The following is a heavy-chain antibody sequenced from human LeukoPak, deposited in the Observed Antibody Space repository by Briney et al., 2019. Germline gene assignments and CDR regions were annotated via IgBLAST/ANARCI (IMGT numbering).Heavy chain of an antibody. J-gene: IGHJ4*02. Sequence: GSLRLSCAASGFTFSSYAMSWVRQPPGKGLEWIGGLYSSGSTYYNPSLKSRVTISADTSKNQFSLKLTSVTAADTATYYCAREGSMVRREGFDYWGQGTLVTVSS. D-gene: IGHD3-10*01. CDR2: LYSSGST. CDR1: GFTFSSYA. CDR3: AREGSMVRREGFDY. V-gene: IGHV4-39*07.